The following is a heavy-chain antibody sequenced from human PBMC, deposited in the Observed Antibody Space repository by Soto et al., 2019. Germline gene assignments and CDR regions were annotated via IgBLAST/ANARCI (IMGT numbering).Heavy chain of an antibody. CDR2: IYPGDSDT. CDR3: AINYYDSSGYYPANYFDY. V-gene: IGHV5-51*01. Sequence: GESLKISCKGSGYSFTSYWIGWVRQMPGKGLEWMGIIYPGDSDTRYSPSFQGQGTISAGKSISTAYLQWSSLKASDTAMYYCAINYYDSSGYYPANYFDYWGQGTLVTVSS. CDR1: GYSFTSYW. D-gene: IGHD3-22*01. J-gene: IGHJ4*02.